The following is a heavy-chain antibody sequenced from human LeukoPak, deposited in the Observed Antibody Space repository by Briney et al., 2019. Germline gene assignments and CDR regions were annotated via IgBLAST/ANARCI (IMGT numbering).Heavy chain of an antibody. V-gene: IGHV4-34*01. CDR3: ARGSIAVLSSYYFDY. D-gene: IGHD6-19*01. J-gene: IGHJ4*02. Sequence: PSETLSLTCAVYGGSFSGYYWSWIRQPPGKGLEWIGEINHSGSTNYNPSLKSRVTISVDTSKNQFSLKLSSVTAADTAVYYCARGSIAVLSSYYFDYWGQGTLVTASS. CDR1: GGSFSGYY. CDR2: INHSGST.